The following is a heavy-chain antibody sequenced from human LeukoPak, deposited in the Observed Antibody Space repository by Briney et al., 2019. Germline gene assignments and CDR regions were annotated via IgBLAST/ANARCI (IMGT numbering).Heavy chain of an antibody. CDR2: IYQSETA. CDR1: GYSISSGYF. CDR3: ARTDYYDSSGYLGYYYYYMDV. Sequence: PSETLSLTCTVSGYSISSGYFWGWMRQPPGKGLEWIGSIYQSETAHYNPSLKSRVTISGDTSKNQFSLKLRSVMAADTAVYYCARTDYYDSSGYLGYYYYYMDVWGKGTTVTVSS. D-gene: IGHD3-22*01. J-gene: IGHJ6*03. V-gene: IGHV4-38-2*02.